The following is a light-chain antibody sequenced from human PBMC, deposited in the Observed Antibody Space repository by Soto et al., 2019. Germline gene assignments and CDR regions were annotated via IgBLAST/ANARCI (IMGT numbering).Light chain of an antibody. CDR3: QQRSNWPPRT. V-gene: IGKV3-11*01. Sequence: EIVLTQSPATLSLSPGERATLSCRASQSVSSYLAWYQQKPGQAPMLLIYDASNRATGIPARFSGSGSGTDFTLTISSREPGDFAVYYCQQRSNWPPRTFGGGNKVELK. CDR2: DAS. CDR1: QSVSSY. J-gene: IGKJ4*01.